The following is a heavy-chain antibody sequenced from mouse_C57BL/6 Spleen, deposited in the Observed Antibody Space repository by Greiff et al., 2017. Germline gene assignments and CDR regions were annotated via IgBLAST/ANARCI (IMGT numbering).Heavy chain of an antibody. D-gene: IGHD1-1*01. CDR2: ISYAGSN. CDR3: ARDPYCYGRNYFDY. J-gene: IGHJ2*01. V-gene: IGHV3-6*01. CDR1: GYSITSGYY. Sequence: EVKLQESGPGLVKPSQSLSLTCSVTGYSITSGYYWNWIRQFPGNKLECMGYISYAGSNNYNPALKNRISLTRDTSKNQCILTWNAVTTEDTATYNGARDPYCYGRNYFDYWGQGTTLTVSS.